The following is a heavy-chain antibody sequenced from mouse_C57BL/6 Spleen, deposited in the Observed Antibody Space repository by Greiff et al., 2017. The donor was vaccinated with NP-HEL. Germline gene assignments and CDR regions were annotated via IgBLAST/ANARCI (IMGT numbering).Heavy chain of an antibody. Sequence: VQLQQSGAELVRPGASVTLSCKASGYTFTDYEMHWVKQTPVHGLEWIGAIDPETGGTAYNQKFKGKAILTADKSSSTAYMELRSLTSEDSAVYYCTRMGITTVVATADYWCQGTTLTVSS. CDR2: IDPETGGT. V-gene: IGHV1-15*01. D-gene: IGHD1-1*01. J-gene: IGHJ2*01. CDR3: TRMGITTVVATADY. CDR1: GYTFTDYE.